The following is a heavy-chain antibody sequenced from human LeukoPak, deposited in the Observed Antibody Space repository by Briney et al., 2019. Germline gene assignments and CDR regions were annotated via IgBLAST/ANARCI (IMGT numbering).Heavy chain of an antibody. CDR2: LGEEVHTT. CDR3: AKDSFIAVRGVGSDDGFAV. V-gene: IGHV3-23*01. CDR1: GFSIATHG. Sequence: GPCLSPFCVPAGFSIATHGMGSVRQPPRNGMGWVLVLGEEVHTTHSADSVKGRFFISRENTKSTVHLEMNSLRAEDTGVYYCAKDSFIAVRGVGSDDGFAVWGQGTMVTVSS. D-gene: IGHD3-10*01. J-gene: IGHJ3*01.